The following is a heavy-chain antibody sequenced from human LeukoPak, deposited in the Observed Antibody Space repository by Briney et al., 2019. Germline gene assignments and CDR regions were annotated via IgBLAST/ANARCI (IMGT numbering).Heavy chain of an antibody. V-gene: IGHV4-59*12. CDR1: GGSISSYH. Sequence: SETLSLTCTVSGGSISSYHWSWIRQPPGKGLEWIGYIYYSGSTNYNPSLKSRVTISVDTSKNQFSLKLSSVTAADTAVYYCARVKNYDYVWGSYRSYYYYMDVWGKGTTVTVSS. CDR3: ARVKNYDYVWGSYRSYYYYMDV. J-gene: IGHJ6*03. D-gene: IGHD3-16*02. CDR2: IYYSGST.